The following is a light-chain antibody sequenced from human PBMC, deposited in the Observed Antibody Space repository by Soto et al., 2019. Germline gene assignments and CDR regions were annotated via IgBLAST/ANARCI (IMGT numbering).Light chain of an antibody. V-gene: IGKV3-20*01. CDR3: QQYGGSPLYT. J-gene: IGKJ2*01. CDR2: GAS. CDR1: QSVSSIY. Sequence: EIVLTQSPGTLSLSPGERATLSCRASQSVSSIYLAWYQQKPGQAPRLLISGASSRATGIPDRFSGSGSGTDFTLTISRLEPEDFAVYYCQQYGGSPLYTFGQGTKLEIK.